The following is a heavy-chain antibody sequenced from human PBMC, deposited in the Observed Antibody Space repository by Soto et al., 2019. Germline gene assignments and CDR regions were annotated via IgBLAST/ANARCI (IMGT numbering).Heavy chain of an antibody. J-gene: IGHJ6*02. CDR1: GFTFSSYG. CDR3: AKDRYGMDV. Sequence: QVQLVESGGGVVQPGRSLRLSCAASGFTFSSYGMHWVRQAPGKGLEWVAVISYDGSNKYYADSVKGRVTISRDNSKNPLYLQMNSLRAEDTAVYYCAKDRYGMDVWGQGTTVTVSS. V-gene: IGHV3-30*18. CDR2: ISYDGSNK.